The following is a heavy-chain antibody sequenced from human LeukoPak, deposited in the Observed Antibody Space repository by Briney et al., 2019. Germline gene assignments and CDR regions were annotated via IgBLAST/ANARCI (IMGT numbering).Heavy chain of an antibody. J-gene: IGHJ4*02. CDR2: IYYSGST. Sequence: SETLSLTCTVSGGSISSSSYYWGWIRQPPGKGLEWIGSIYYSGSTYYNPSLKSRVTISVDTSKNQFSLKLSSVTAADTAVYYCARQAVSYYDYWGQGTLVTVSS. V-gene: IGHV4-39*01. CDR3: ARQAVSYYDY. CDR1: GGSISSSSYY.